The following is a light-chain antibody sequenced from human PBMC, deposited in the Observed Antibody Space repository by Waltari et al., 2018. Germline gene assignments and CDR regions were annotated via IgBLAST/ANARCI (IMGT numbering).Light chain of an antibody. CDR2: RND. J-gene: IGLJ3*02. Sequence: QSVLTQPPSASGAPGQRVTISCSGSTSNLGDNVVKWYQQIPGPAPKLLSYRNDLRPSGVPGRFSGAKSGTSASLAISGLQSEDEGVYYCASWDDSPVGRWVFGGGTKLTVL. V-gene: IGLV1-44*01. CDR3: ASWDDSPVGRWV. CDR1: TSNLGDNV.